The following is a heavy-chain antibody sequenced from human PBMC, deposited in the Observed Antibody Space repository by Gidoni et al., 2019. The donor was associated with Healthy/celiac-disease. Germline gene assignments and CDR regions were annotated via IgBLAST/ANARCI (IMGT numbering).Heavy chain of an antibody. J-gene: IGHJ4*02. CDR2: IYSSGST. Sequence: VQLQESGPGLVKPQQPLSLTCTVPGGPTTSGGYYWSWIRQHPGKGLEWIGYIYSSGSTYYNPSLKSRVTISVDTSKNQFSLKLSSVTAADTAVYYCAREDAFGGDWGYFDYWGQGTLVTVSS. CDR3: AREDAFGGDWGYFDY. D-gene: IGHD2-21*02. V-gene: IGHV4-31*03. CDR1: GGPTTSGGYY.